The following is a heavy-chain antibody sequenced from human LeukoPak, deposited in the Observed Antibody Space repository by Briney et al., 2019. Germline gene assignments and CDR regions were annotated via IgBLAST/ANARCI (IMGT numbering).Heavy chain of an antibody. Sequence: GGSLRLSCAASGFTFSSYDMHWVRHATGKGLEWVSAIGTAGDTYYPGSVKGRFTISRENAKNSLYLQMNSLRAGDTAVYYCARASYGSGSHFDYWGQGTLVTVSS. CDR2: IGTAGDT. CDR1: GFTFSSYD. D-gene: IGHD3-10*01. CDR3: ARASYGSGSHFDY. V-gene: IGHV3-13*01. J-gene: IGHJ4*02.